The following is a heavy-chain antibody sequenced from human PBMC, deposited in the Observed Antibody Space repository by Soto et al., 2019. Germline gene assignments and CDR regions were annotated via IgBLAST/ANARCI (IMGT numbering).Heavy chain of an antibody. Sequence: EVQLVESGGGLVQPGGSLRLSCAVSGFTFSSYSMNWVRQAPGKGLEWVSYISTSSTTIYYVDSVKGRFTISRDNAKNSRYLQMNSLRAEDTAVYYCARGNYASGSYRDCWGRGTLVTVSS. CDR1: GFTFSSYS. D-gene: IGHD3-10*01. V-gene: IGHV3-48*01. CDR2: ISTSSTTI. J-gene: IGHJ4*02. CDR3: ARGNYASGSYRDC.